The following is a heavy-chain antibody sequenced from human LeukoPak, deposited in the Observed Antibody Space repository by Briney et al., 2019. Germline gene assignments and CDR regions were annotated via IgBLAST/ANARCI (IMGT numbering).Heavy chain of an antibody. CDR3: ARDCSSTTCYTRSFDP. J-gene: IGHJ5*02. V-gene: IGHV4-38-2*02. CDR1: GYSISSGYY. D-gene: IGHD2-2*02. CDR2: IYHSGST. Sequence: PSETLCLTCTVSGYSISSGYYWGWIRQPPGKGLEWIGSIYHSGSTYYNPSLKSRVTISGDTSKNQFSLNLSSVTATDTAVYYCARDCSSTTCYTRSFDPWGQGTLVTVSS.